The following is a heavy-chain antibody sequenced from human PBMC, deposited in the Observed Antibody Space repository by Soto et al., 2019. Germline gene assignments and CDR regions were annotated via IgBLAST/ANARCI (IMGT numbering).Heavy chain of an antibody. Sequence: ASVKVSCKASGYTFTGYYMHWVRQAPGQGLEWRGWINPNSGGTNYAQKFQGWVTMTRDTSISTAYMELSRLRSDDTAMYYCARTPISPVEYQLPGNYYYYCGMDVWGQGTTVTVSS. CDR3: ARTPISPVEYQLPGNYYYYCGMDV. D-gene: IGHD2-2*01. J-gene: IGHJ6*02. V-gene: IGHV1-2*04. CDR2: INPNSGGT. CDR1: GYTFTGYY.